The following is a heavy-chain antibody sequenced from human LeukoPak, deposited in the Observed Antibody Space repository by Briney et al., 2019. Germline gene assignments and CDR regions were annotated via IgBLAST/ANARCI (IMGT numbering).Heavy chain of an antibody. CDR2: IYWDDDK. D-gene: IGHD3-9*01. Sequence: ESGPTLVNPTQTLTLTCTFSGFSLSTSGVGVGWIRQPPGKALEWLALIYWDDDKRYSPSLKSRLTITKDTSKNQVVLTMTNMDPVGTATYYCAHRQRGGVRYFDWASRPRWFFDYWGQGTLVTVSS. CDR3: AHRQRGGVRYFDWASRPRWFFDY. J-gene: IGHJ4*02. V-gene: IGHV2-5*02. CDR1: GFSLSTSGVG.